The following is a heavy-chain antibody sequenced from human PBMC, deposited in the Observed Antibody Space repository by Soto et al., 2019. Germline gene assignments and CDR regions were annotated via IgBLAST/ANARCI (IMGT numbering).Heavy chain of an antibody. D-gene: IGHD2-2*01. CDR3: AREAGYCSRTSCYRRAFDT. CDR1: GFTFSGHW. Sequence: EVQLVESGGDLVQPGGSLSLSCAASGFTFSGHWMHWVRQVPGKGLEWVSRINTDGGSSAYADSVKGRFTISRDNAKNTLYLQMNGLRAEDTAVYSCAREAGYCSRTSCYRRAFDTWGQGTTVTVSS. J-gene: IGHJ3*02. V-gene: IGHV3-74*03. CDR2: INTDGGSS.